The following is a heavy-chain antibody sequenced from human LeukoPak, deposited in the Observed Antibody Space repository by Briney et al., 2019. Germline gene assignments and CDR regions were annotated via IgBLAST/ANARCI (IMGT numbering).Heavy chain of an antibody. V-gene: IGHV3-30*02. CDR1: GFTFSSYG. J-gene: IGHJ6*03. CDR2: IRYDGSNK. CDR3: AKTGGGTPRYYYYYMDV. Sequence: GGSLRLSCAASGFTFSSYGMHWVRQAPGKGLEWVAFIRYDGSNKYYADSVKGRFTISRDNSKNTLYLQMNSLRAEDTAVYYCAKTGGGTPRYYYYYMDVWGKGTTVTVSS. D-gene: IGHD1-7*01.